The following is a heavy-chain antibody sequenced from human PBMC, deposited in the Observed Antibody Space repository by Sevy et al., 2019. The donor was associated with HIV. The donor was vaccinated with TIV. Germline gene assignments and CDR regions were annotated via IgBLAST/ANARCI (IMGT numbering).Heavy chain of an antibody. V-gene: IGHV3-48*01. J-gene: IGHJ4*02. Sequence: GGSLRLSCAASGFIFSSYGMNWVRQAPGKGLEWISYISSSSSTIYYADSVMGRFTITRDKAKNSLYLQMNSLSAEDTAVYYCARDLSSGWYGVGDYWGQGTLVTVSS. CDR2: ISSSSSTI. CDR3: ARDLSSGWYGVGDY. CDR1: GFIFSSYG. D-gene: IGHD6-19*01.